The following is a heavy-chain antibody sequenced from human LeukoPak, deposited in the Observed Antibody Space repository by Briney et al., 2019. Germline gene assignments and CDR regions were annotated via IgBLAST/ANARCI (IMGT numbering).Heavy chain of an antibody. CDR3: ARDLFNYDFWSGSSGFDP. CDR2: INTDGSST. CDR1: GFTFSSYW. J-gene: IGHJ5*02. V-gene: IGHV3-74*01. Sequence: GGSLRLSCAASGFTFSSYWMHWVRQAPGKGLVWVSRINTDGSSTSYADSVKGRFTISRDNAKNTLYLQMNSLRAEDTAVYYCARDLFNYDFWSGSSGFDPWGQGTLVTVSS. D-gene: IGHD3-3*01.